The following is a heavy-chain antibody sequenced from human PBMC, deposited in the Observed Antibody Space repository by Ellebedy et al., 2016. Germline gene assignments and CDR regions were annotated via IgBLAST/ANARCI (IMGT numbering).Heavy chain of an antibody. D-gene: IGHD1-26*01. CDR1: GFTFSSYW. Sequence: HTGGSLRLSCAASGFTFSSYWIHWVRQAPGKGLVWVSRINNDGSGTVYADTVKGRFTISRDNAKNTVYLQMNSLRAEDAAMYYCERDVWVSAEGGRFDPWGQGTLVTVSS. V-gene: IGHV3-74*01. CDR2: INNDGSGT. CDR3: ERDVWVSAEGGRFDP. J-gene: IGHJ5*02.